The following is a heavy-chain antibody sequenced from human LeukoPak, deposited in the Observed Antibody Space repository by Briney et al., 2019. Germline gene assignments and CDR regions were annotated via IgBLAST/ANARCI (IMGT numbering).Heavy chain of an antibody. V-gene: IGHV1-69*04. J-gene: IGHJ4*02. CDR3: ARSQGGPNYFGY. CDR2: IIPILGIA. Sequence: GASVKVSCKASGGTFSSYAISWVRQAPGQGLEWMGRIIPILGIANYAQKFQGRVTITADKSTSTAYMELSSLRSEDTAVYYCARSQGGPNYFGYWGQGTLVTVSS. D-gene: IGHD3-16*01. CDR1: GGTFSSYA.